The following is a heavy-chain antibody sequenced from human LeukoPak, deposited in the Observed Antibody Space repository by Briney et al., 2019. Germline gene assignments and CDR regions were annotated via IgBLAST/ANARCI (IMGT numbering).Heavy chain of an antibody. V-gene: IGHV4-4*07. CDR2: IHTGGRT. Sequence: SETLSLTCTGSGGSINDYYWSWIRQPAGKGLEWIGRIHTGGRTDYNPSLKSRVTMSVDASKNQFSLKLSSVTAADTAVYYCAKNYYDISGYLDWGQGTLVTVSS. J-gene: IGHJ4*02. D-gene: IGHD3-22*01. CDR3: AKNYYDISGYLD. CDR1: GGSINDYY.